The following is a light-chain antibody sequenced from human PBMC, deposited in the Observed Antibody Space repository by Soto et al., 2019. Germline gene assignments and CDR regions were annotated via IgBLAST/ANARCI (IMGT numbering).Light chain of an antibody. CDR2: AAS. CDR3: HQSYSSPST. V-gene: IGKV1-39*01. CDR1: QSIRGY. Sequence: DIQMTQSPSSLSASVGDRLTISCRASQSIRGYLNWYQQKPGKAPQILISAASSLQSGVPSRFSGSGSGTDFTLTISSLQPADFATYYCHQSYSSPSTFGPGTRVHIK. J-gene: IGKJ3*01.